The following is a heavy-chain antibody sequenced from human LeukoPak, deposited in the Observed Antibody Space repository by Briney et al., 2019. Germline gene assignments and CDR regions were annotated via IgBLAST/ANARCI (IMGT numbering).Heavy chain of an antibody. D-gene: IGHD3-9*01. CDR1: GFTFSSCA. CDR3: AKDLVLRYFDWLLSEDY. Sequence: GGSLRLSCAASGFTFSSCAMSWVRQAPGKGLEWVSAISGSGGSTYYADSVKGRFTISRDNSKNTLYLQMNSLRAEDTAVYYCAKDLVLRYFDWLLSEDYWGQGTLVTVSS. CDR2: ISGSGGST. J-gene: IGHJ4*02. V-gene: IGHV3-23*01.